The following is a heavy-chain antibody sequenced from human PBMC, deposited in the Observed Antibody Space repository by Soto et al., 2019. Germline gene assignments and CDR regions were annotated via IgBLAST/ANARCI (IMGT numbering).Heavy chain of an antibody. J-gene: IGHJ4*02. CDR1: GFTFSSYA. D-gene: IGHD2-15*01. Sequence: GGSLRLSYAASGFTFSSYAMSWVRQAPGKGLEWVSAISGSGGSTYYADSVKGRFTISRDNSKNTLYLQMNSLRAEDTAVYYCATLPLVVDLYYFDYWGQGTLVTVSS. CDR2: ISGSGGST. V-gene: IGHV3-23*01. CDR3: ATLPLVVDLYYFDY.